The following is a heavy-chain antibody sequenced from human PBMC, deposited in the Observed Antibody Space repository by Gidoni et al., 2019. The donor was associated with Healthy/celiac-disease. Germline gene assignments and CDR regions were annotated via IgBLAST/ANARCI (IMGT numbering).Heavy chain of an antibody. CDR2: IYTSGST. CDR1: GGPISSGSYY. J-gene: IGHJ4*02. Sequence: QVQLQESGPGLVKPSQTLSLTCTVSGGPISSGSYYWSWIRQPAGKGLEWIGRIYTSGSTNYNPSLKSRVTISVDTSKNQFSLKLSSVTAADTAVYYCAITVRDGYFDYWGQGTRVTVSS. V-gene: IGHV4-61*02. D-gene: IGHD1-20*01. CDR3: AITVRDGYFDY.